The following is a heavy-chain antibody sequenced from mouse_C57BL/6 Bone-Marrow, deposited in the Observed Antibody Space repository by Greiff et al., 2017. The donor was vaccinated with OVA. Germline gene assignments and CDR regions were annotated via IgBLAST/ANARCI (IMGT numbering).Heavy chain of an antibody. CDR1: GYTFTNYW. CDR3: ARSPIYSYFDY. Sequence: VQLQHSGAELVRPGTSVKMSCKASGYTFTNYWIGWAKQRPGHGLEWIGDIYPGGGYTNYNEKFKGKATLTADKSSSTAYMQFSSLTSEDSAIYYCARSPIYSYFDYWGQGTTLTVSS. J-gene: IGHJ2*01. V-gene: IGHV1-63*01. D-gene: IGHD2-1*01. CDR2: IYPGGGYT.